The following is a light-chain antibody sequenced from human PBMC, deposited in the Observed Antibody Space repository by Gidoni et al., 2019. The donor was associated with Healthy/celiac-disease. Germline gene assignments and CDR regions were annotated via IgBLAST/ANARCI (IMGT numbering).Light chain of an antibody. CDR1: QSVSSSY. CDR3: QHWVT. Sequence: EIVLTQSPGTLSLSPGERATLSCRASQSVSSSYLAWYQQKPGQAPRLLIYGASSRATGIPDRFSASGSGTDFTLTISRLEPEDFAVYYCQHWVTFGPWDQSGYQT. V-gene: IGKV3-20*01. J-gene: IGKJ3*01. CDR2: GAS.